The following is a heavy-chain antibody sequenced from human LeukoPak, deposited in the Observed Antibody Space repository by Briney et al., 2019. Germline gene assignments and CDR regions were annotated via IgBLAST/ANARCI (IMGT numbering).Heavy chain of an antibody. D-gene: IGHD1-1*01. J-gene: IGHJ2*01. Sequence: PGESLKISCKGSGYSFTSYWIGWVRQMPGKGLEWRGIIYHGDSDTKYSPSFQGQVTISADKSINTAYLQWSSLKASDIAIYYCARRGTNEYFDLWGRGTLVTVSS. V-gene: IGHV5-51*01. CDR1: GYSFTSYW. CDR2: IYHGDSDT. CDR3: ARRGTNEYFDL.